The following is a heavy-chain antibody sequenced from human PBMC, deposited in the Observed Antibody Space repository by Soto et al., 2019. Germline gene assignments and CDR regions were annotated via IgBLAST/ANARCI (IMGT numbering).Heavy chain of an antibody. Sequence: PSETLSLTCTVSGGSISSYYWSWIRQPPGKGLEWIGYIYYSGSTNYNPSLKSRATISVDTSKNQFSLKLSSVTAADTAVYYCARDLGIAAAPGNWFDPWGQGTLVTVS. J-gene: IGHJ5*02. CDR1: GGSISSYY. CDR2: IYYSGST. D-gene: IGHD6-13*01. V-gene: IGHV4-59*01. CDR3: ARDLGIAAAPGNWFDP.